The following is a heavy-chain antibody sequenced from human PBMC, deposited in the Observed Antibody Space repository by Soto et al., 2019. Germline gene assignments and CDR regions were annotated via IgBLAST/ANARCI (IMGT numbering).Heavy chain of an antibody. V-gene: IGHV3-33*05. Sequence: QVQLVESGGGVVQPGRSLRLSCAASEFTFTTYGMHWVRQAPGKGLEWVAVISYDGSNKYYADSVKGRFTISRDNSKNTLYLQMNSLSAEDTAVYYCARGVGESSAYYFADYWGQGTLVTVSS. CDR1: EFTFTTYG. CDR2: ISYDGSNK. J-gene: IGHJ4*02. D-gene: IGHD3-22*01. CDR3: ARGVGESSAYYFADY.